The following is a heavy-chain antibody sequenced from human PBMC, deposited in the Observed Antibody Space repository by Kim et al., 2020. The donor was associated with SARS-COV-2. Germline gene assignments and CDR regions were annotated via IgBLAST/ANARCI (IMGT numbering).Heavy chain of an antibody. Sequence: GGSLRLSCAASGFTFSSYAMHWVRQAPGKGLEWVAVISYDGSNKYYADSVKGRFTISRDNSKNTLYLQMNSLRAEDTAVYYCAREGSAYCGGDCYSGDVYRYYYFDYWGQGTLVTVSS. CDR1: GFTFSSYA. V-gene: IGHV3-30*04. CDR3: AREGSAYCGGDCYSGDVYRYYYFDY. D-gene: IGHD2-21*02. J-gene: IGHJ4*02. CDR2: ISYDGSNK.